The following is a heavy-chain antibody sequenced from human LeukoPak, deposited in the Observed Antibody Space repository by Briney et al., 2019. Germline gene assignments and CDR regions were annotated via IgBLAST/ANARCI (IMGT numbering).Heavy chain of an antibody. CDR3: ARVIVMVRGVIQSHYFDY. CDR2: IYHSGST. D-gene: IGHD3-10*01. CDR1: GGSISSSNW. V-gene: IGHV4-4*02. J-gene: IGHJ4*02. Sequence: SETLSLTCAVSGGSISSSNWWSWVRPPPGKGLEWIGEIYHSGSTNYNPSLKSRVTISVDKSENQFSLKLSSVTAADTAVYYCARVIVMVRGVIQSHYFDYWGQGTLVTVSS.